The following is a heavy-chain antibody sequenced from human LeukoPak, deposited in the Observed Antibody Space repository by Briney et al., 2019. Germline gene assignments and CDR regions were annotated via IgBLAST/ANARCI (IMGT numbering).Heavy chain of an antibody. Sequence: SETLSLTCAVYGGSFSGYYWSWIRQPPGKGLEWIGEINHSRSTNYNPSLKSRVTISVDTSKNQFSLKLSSVTAADTAVYYCARGRAIFGVVRYYYGMDVWGQGTTVTVSS. J-gene: IGHJ6*02. V-gene: IGHV4-34*01. D-gene: IGHD3-3*01. CDR1: GGSFSGYY. CDR2: INHSRST. CDR3: ARGRAIFGVVRYYYGMDV.